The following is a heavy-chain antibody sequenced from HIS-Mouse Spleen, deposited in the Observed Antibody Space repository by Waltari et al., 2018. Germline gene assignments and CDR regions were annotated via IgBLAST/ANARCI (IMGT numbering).Heavy chain of an antibody. D-gene: IGHD6-13*01. V-gene: IGHV4-39*07. CDR3: AREIPYSSSWYDWYFDL. CDR1: GGSISSSSYY. CDR2: IYYSWST. Sequence: QLQLQESGPGLVKPSETLSLTCTVSGGSISSSSYYWGWIRQPPGKGLEWIGCIYYSWSTYYNPSLKSRVTISVDTSKNQFSLKLSSVTAADTAVYYCAREIPYSSSWYDWYFDLWGRGTLVTVSS. J-gene: IGHJ2*01.